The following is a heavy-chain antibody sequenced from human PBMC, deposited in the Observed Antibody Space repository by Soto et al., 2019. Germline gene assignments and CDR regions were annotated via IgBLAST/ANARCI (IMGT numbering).Heavy chain of an antibody. CDR2: INQEGSEK. CDR3: SRSLDS. J-gene: IGHJ4*02. V-gene: IGHV3-7*01. Sequence: EVQLMESGGGLVQPGGSLRLSCAASGFTFRTYWMDWVRQTPGKGLEWVANINQEGSEKNYVDSVKGRFTISRDNSKNTLYLQMSSLTAEDSALYYCSRSLDSWGQGTLVTVSS. CDR1: GFTFRTYW.